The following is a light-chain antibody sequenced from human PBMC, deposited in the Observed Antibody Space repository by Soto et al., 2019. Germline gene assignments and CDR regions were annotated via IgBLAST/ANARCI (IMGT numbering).Light chain of an antibody. Sequence: EIVMTQSPATLSVSPGERATLSCRASQSVSSNLAWYQQKPGQAPRLLIYGASTRATGIPARFSGSGSGTEFTLTISSLQSEDFEVYYCQQYDDWPPLTFGGGTQVDIK. CDR1: QSVSSN. CDR3: QQYDDWPPLT. V-gene: IGKV3-15*01. CDR2: GAS. J-gene: IGKJ4*01.